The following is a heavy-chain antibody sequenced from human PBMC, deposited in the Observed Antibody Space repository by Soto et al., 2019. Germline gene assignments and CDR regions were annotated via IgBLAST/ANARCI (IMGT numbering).Heavy chain of an antibody. CDR2: INHSGST. Sequence: QVQLQQWGAGLLKPSETLSLACAVYGGSFSGPNWSWIRQPPGKGLEWIGEINHSGSTNYNPSLKRRVTISIDMSKIQYSLKVSSVTSADTAVYYCARGWGFGFDPWGQGILVTVSS. V-gene: IGHV4-34*01. J-gene: IGHJ5*02. D-gene: IGHD3-10*01. CDR1: GGSFSGPN. CDR3: ARGWGFGFDP.